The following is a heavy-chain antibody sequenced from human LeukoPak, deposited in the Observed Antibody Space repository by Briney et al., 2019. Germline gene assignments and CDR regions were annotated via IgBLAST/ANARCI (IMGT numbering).Heavy chain of an antibody. CDR2: IYYSGST. CDR3: ARVGRDGYNYYFDY. V-gene: IGHV4-59*01. CDR1: GGSISSYY. Sequence: SETLSLTCTVSGGSISSYYWSWIPQPPGKGLEWIGYIYYSGSTNYNPSLKSRVTISVDTSKNQFSLKLSSVTAADTAVYYCARVGRDGYNYYFDYWGQGTLVTVSS. J-gene: IGHJ4*02. D-gene: IGHD5-24*01.